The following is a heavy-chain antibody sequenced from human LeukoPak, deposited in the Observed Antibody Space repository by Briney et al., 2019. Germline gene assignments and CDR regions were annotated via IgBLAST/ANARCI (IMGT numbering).Heavy chain of an antibody. Sequence: PSETLSLTCTVSGYSISSAYYWGWIRQPPGKGLECIGSIYRSGSTYYNPSLKSRVTISVDTSKNQFSLKLSSVTAADTAVYYCATSPGLGYSSSLTGVDYWGQGTLVTVSS. D-gene: IGHD6-6*01. CDR1: GYSISSAYY. CDR3: ATSPGLGYSSSLTGVDY. J-gene: IGHJ4*02. CDR2: IYRSGST. V-gene: IGHV4-38-2*02.